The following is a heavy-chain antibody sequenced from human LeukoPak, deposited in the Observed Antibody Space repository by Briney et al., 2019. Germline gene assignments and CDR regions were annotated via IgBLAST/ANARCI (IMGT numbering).Heavy chain of an antibody. D-gene: IGHD2-15*01. CDR2: ISYDGSNE. Sequence: PGRSLRLSCAASGFTFSSYVMHWVRQAPGKGLEWVAIISYDGSNEYYADSVKGRFTISRDNSKNTLYLQMNSLRAEDTAVYYCARDHIVVVVAATYYWGQGTLVTVSS. CDR3: ARDHIVVVVAATYY. CDR1: GFTFSSYV. V-gene: IGHV3-30*04. J-gene: IGHJ4*02.